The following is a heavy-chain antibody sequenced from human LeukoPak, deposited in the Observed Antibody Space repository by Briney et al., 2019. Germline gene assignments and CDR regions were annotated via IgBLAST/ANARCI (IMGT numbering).Heavy chain of an antibody. CDR1: GGSISSYY. CDR2: IYTSGST. D-gene: IGHD3-22*01. V-gene: IGHV4-4*07. CDR3: ARDAGLTYFDY. J-gene: IGHJ4*02. Sequence: SETLSLTCTVSGGSISSYYWTWIRQPAGKGLEWIGHIYTSGSTYYNPSLKSRVTMSVDTSKNQFSLKLSSATAADTAMYYRARDAGLTYFDYWGQGTLVTVSS.